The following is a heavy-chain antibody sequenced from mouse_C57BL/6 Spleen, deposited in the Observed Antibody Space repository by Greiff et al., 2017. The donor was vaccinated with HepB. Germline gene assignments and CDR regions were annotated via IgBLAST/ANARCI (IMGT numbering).Heavy chain of an antibody. CDR3: ARGYYGSCPYFGY. CDR2: INPSSGYT. D-gene: IGHD1-1*01. CDR1: GYTFTSYW. Sequence: QVQLQQSGAELAKPGASVKLSCKASGYTFTSYWMHWVKQRPGKGLEWIGYINPSSGYTKYNQKFKDKATLTADKSSSPAYMQLSSLTYEDSAVYYCARGYYGSCPYFGYWGQGATLTVSS. J-gene: IGHJ2*01. V-gene: IGHV1-7*01.